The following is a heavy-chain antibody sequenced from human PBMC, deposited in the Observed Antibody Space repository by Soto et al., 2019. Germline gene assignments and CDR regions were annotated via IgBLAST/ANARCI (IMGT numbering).Heavy chain of an antibody. V-gene: IGHV4-61*01. D-gene: IGHD2-15*01. CDR1: GGSVSSGSYY. J-gene: IGHJ5*02. CDR2: IYYSEST. Sequence: PSETLSRTCTVSGGSVSSGSYYWSWIRQPPGKGLEWIGYIYYSESTNYNPSLKSRVTISVDTSKNQFSLKLSSVTAADTAVYYCARGLGYCSGGSCYWFDPWGQGTLVTVSS. CDR3: ARGLGYCSGGSCYWFDP.